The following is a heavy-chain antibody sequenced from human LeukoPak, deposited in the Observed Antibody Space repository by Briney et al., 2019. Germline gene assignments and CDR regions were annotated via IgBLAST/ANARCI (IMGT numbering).Heavy chain of an antibody. D-gene: IGHD6-19*01. J-gene: IGHJ4*02. V-gene: IGHV3-30*02. Sequence: QAGGSLSLSCAASGFTFSSYGMHWVRQAPGKGLEWVAFIRYDGSNKYYADSVKGRFTISRDNSKNTLYLQMNSLRAEDTAVYYCAKGPGGYSSGWYFDYWGQGTLVTVSS. CDR3: AKGPGGYSSGWYFDY. CDR1: GFTFSSYG. CDR2: IRYDGSNK.